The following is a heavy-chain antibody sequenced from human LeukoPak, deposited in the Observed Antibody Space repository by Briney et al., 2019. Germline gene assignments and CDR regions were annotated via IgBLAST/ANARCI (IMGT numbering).Heavy chain of an antibody. CDR3: ARDSDYSGNGNGDWFVP. J-gene: IGHJ5*02. V-gene: IGHV1-18*04. D-gene: IGHD4-11*01. Sequence: ASVTLTCKASGFRISSFFVNSFLQSPGQGLEAMGGVCNYFCVTRYAEKFQDRVSMTIITSTTTVYLELRSQKYDDTAIYYCARDSDYSGNGNGDWFVPWGQGTVVTVSS. CDR2: VCNYFCVT. CDR1: GFRISSFF.